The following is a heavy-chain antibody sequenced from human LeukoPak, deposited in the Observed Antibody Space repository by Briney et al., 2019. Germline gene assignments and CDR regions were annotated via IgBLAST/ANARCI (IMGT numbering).Heavy chain of an antibody. J-gene: IGHJ4*02. V-gene: IGHV4-39*01. CDR3: ARQGRYCSSTSCYTLGIDY. Sequence: SETLSLTCTVSGGPISSSSYYWGWIRQPPGKGLEWIGSIYYSGSTYYNPSLKSRVTISVDTSKNQFSLKLSSVTAADTAVHYCARQGRYCSSTSCYTLGIDYWGQGTLVTVSS. CDR2: IYYSGST. D-gene: IGHD2-2*02. CDR1: GGPISSSSYY.